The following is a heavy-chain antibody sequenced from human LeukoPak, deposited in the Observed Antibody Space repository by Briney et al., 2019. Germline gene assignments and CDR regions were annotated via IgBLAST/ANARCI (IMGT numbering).Heavy chain of an antibody. CDR3: ARANPPRYYYGMDV. Sequence: SQTLSVTCTVSGGSISSGDYYWSWIRQPPGKGLEWIGYIYYSGSTYYNPSLKSRVTISVDTSKNQFSLKLSSVTAADTAVYYCARANPPRYYYGMDVWGQGTTVTVSS. D-gene: IGHD1-14*01. CDR2: IYYSGST. V-gene: IGHV4-30-4*01. J-gene: IGHJ6*02. CDR1: GGSISSGDYY.